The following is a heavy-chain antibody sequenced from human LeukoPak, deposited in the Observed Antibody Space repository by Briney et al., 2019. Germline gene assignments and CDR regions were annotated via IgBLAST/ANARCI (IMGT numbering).Heavy chain of an antibody. D-gene: IGHD3-22*01. Sequence: SETLSLTCTVSGGSISSYYWSWIRQPAGKGLEWIGRIYTSGSTNYNPSLKSRVTMSVDTSKNQFSLELSSVTAADTAVYYCARAGYYYDSSGYYSFDYWGQGTLVTVSS. CDR2: IYTSGST. V-gene: IGHV4-4*07. CDR1: GGSISSYY. CDR3: ARAGYYYDSSGYYSFDY. J-gene: IGHJ4*02.